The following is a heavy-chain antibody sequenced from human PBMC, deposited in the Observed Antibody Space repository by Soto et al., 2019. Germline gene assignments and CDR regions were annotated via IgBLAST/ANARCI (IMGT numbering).Heavy chain of an antibody. J-gene: IGHJ6*02. D-gene: IGHD6-6*01. Sequence: ASVKVSCKASGYTFTGYYMHWVRQAPGQGLEWMGWINPNSGGTNYAQKFQGWVTMTRDTSISTAYMELSRLRSDDTVVYYCARARHSIARYYYYYGMDVWGQGTTVTVSS. CDR1: GYTFTGYY. CDR3: ARARHSIARYYYYYGMDV. CDR2: INPNSGGT. V-gene: IGHV1-2*04.